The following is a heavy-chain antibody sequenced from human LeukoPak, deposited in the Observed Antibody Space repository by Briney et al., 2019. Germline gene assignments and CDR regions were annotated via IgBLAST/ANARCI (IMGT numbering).Heavy chain of an antibody. CDR3: ARDGEVAGTSDAFDI. D-gene: IGHD6-19*01. CDR1: GGSISSYY. J-gene: IGHJ3*02. Sequence: SETLSLTCTVSGGSISSYYWSWIRQPPGKGLEWIGYIYYSGSTNYNPSLKSRVTISVDTSKNQFSLKLSSVTAADTAVYYCARDGEVAGTSDAFDIWGQGTMVTVSS. V-gene: IGHV4-59*01. CDR2: IYYSGST.